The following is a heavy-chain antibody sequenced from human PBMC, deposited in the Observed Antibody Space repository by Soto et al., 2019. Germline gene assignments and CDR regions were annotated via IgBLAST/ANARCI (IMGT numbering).Heavy chain of an antibody. CDR2: ISYDGGNK. CDR1: GFTFSSYA. Sequence: QVQLVESGGGVVQPGRSLRLSCAASGFTFSSYALHWVRQAPGKGLEWVAVISYDGGNKYYADSVKGRFTISRDNSKNTLYLQMNSLRAEDTAVYYCARDSGRYSGRFHYWGQGTLVTVSS. D-gene: IGHD3-10*01. CDR3: ARDSGRYSGRFHY. V-gene: IGHV3-30-3*01. J-gene: IGHJ4*02.